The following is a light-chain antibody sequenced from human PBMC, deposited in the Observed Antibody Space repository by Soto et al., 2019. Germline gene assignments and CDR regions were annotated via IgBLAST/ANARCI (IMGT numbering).Light chain of an antibody. CDR1: QSFTSRS. CDR2: GAS. CDR3: QQRSNSIT. Sequence: DIVLTPSPGTLSLSPGERSTLSCRASQSFTSRSLAWYPQKPGLAPRLLISGASNRAAGIPDRFSGSGSGTDFTLTISRLEPEEFAVYYCQQRSNSITVGQGPRLEIK. V-gene: IGKV3D-20*02. J-gene: IGKJ5*01.